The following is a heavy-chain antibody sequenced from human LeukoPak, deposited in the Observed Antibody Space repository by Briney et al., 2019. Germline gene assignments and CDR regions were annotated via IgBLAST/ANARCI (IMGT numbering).Heavy chain of an antibody. J-gene: IGHJ3*01. Sequence: GGCLRLSCAASGFTFSSYSMNWVRQAPGKGLEWVSSISSSSSYIYYADSVKGRFTISRDNSKNTLYLQMNSLRAEDTAVYYCAKGRNQYCSSTSCYHDVFDVWGQGTMVTVSS. CDR3: AKGRNQYCSSTSCYHDVFDV. CDR1: GFTFSSYS. V-gene: IGHV3-21*04. CDR2: ISSSSSYI. D-gene: IGHD2-2*01.